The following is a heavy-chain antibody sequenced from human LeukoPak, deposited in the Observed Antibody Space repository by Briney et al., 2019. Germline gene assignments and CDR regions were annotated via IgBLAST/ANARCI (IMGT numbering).Heavy chain of an antibody. CDR3: ARGIQLTLAAHAFDI. Sequence: GGSLRLSCAASGFIVSNNYMSWVRQAPGKGLEWVSVIYSGGGTYSADSVKGRFTISRDNSKNTLYFQTNNLRAEDTAVYYCARGIQLTLAAHAFDIWGPGTMVTVSS. CDR1: GFIVSNNY. CDR2: IYSGGGT. D-gene: IGHD1-1*01. V-gene: IGHV3-53*01. J-gene: IGHJ3*02.